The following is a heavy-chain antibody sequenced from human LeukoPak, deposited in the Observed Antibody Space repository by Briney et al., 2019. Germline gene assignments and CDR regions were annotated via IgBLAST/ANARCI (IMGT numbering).Heavy chain of an antibody. D-gene: IGHD6-6*01. J-gene: IGHJ5*02. CDR3: ARESIAARPWFDP. V-gene: IGHV1-69*04. Sequence: ASVKVSCKASGGTFSSYAISWVRQAPGQGLEWMGRIIPILGIANYAQKFQGRVTITADKSTSTAYMELSSLRSEDTAVYYCARESIAARPWFDPWGQGTLVTVSS. CDR2: IIPILGIA. CDR1: GGTFSSYA.